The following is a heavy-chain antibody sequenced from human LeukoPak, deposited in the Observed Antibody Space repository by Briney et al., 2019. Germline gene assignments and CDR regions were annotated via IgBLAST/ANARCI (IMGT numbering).Heavy chain of an antibody. CDR1: GGSISSPY. D-gene: IGHD3-22*01. CDR2: IYYSGTS. V-gene: IGHV4-59*11. Sequence: SETLPLTCTVSGGSISSPYWSWIRQPPGKGLEWIAYIYYSGTSNYNPSLKSRVTISVDTSKNQFSLKLNSVTAADTAVYYCARGGDYYDSRGYYGPFDYWGQGTLVTVSS. J-gene: IGHJ4*02. CDR3: ARGGDYYDSRGYYGPFDY.